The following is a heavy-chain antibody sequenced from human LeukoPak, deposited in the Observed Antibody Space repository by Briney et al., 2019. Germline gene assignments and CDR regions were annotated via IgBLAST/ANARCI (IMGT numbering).Heavy chain of an antibody. CDR3: ARTVLNYYDSSGYWFDY. J-gene: IGHJ4*02. D-gene: IGHD3-22*01. V-gene: IGHV4-31*03. Sequence: NASETLSLTCTVSGGSISSGGYYWSWIRQHPGKGLEWIGYIYYSGSTYYNPSLKSRVTISVDTSKNQFSLKLSSVTAADPAVYYCARTVLNYYDSSGYWFDYWGQGTLVTVSS. CDR1: GGSISSGGYY. CDR2: IYYSGST.